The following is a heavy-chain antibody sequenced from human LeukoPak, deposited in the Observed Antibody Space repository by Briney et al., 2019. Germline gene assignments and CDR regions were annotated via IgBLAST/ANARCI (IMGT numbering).Heavy chain of an antibody. CDR2: IYDEGNT. Sequence: SQTLSLTCTVSGGSISGYYWSWVRQSSGKGLEWIANIYDEGNTKKNPSLKSRVTISRDMSKNQVSLKLTSVTAADTAIYYCARHIGAWAFDIWGQGTMVTVSS. J-gene: IGHJ3*02. V-gene: IGHV4-59*08. CDR1: GGSISGYY. CDR3: ARHIGAWAFDI.